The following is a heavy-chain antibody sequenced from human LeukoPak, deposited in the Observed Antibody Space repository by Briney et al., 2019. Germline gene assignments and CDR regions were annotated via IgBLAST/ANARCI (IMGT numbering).Heavy chain of an antibody. D-gene: IGHD3-22*01. CDR3: AKGGHWDYYDSSH. CDR1: GFTFSNYA. V-gene: IGHV3-23*01. J-gene: IGHJ3*01. Sequence: GGSLRLSCAASGFTFSNYAMSWVRQAPGKGLEWASATSGRAGSPYYADSVKGRFTISRDNSKNTLYLQMNSLRAEDTAVYYCAKGGHWDYYDSSHWGQGTMVTVSP. CDR2: TSGRAGSP.